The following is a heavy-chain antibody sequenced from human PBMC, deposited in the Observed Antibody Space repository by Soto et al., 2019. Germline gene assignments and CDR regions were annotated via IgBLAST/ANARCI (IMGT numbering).Heavy chain of an antibody. V-gene: IGHV3-33*01. J-gene: IGHJ6*02. Sequence: QVQLVESGGGVVQPGRSPRLSCAASGFTFSSYGMHWVRQAPGKGLEWVAVIWYDGSNKYYADSVKGRFTISRDNSKNTLYLQMNSLRAEDTAVYYCARDLYYGSGSYRTYYYYGMDVWGQGTTVTVSS. CDR1: GFTFSSYG. D-gene: IGHD3-10*01. CDR3: ARDLYYGSGSYRTYYYYGMDV. CDR2: IWYDGSNK.